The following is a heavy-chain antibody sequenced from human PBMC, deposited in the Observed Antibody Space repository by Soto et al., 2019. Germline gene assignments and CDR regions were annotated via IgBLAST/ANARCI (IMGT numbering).Heavy chain of an antibody. CDR1: GGSVITRSYY. J-gene: IGHJ3*01. CDR3: ARIPTMLRAFDV. V-gene: IGHV4-61*01. Sequence: QVRLQESGPGLVKPSETLSLTCTVSGGSVITRSYYWNWVRQPPGGGLEWIGYVDYTGSTKFNPSLKSRVTVSLDTSKNLFSLTLRSVTAADTAVYYCARIPTMLRAFDVWGQGAMVSVYS. CDR2: VDYTGST. D-gene: IGHD2-21*01.